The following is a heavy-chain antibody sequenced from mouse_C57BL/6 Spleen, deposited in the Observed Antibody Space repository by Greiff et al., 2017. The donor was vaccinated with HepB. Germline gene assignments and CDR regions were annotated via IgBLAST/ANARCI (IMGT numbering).Heavy chain of an antibody. V-gene: IGHV1-55*01. CDR2: IYPGSGNT. J-gene: IGHJ4*01. Sequence: QVQLQQPGAELVKPGASVKMSCKASGYTFTSYWITWVKQRPGQGLEWIGDIYPGSGNTNYNEKFKSKATLTVDTSSSTAYMQLSSLTSEDSAVYYCARSGQLRLYAMDYWGQGTSVTVSS. D-gene: IGHD3-2*02. CDR1: GYTFTSYW. CDR3: ARSGQLRLYAMDY.